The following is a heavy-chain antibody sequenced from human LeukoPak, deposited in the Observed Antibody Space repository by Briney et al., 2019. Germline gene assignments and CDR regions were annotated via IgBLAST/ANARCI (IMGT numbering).Heavy chain of an antibody. CDR2: INHSGST. CDR1: GGSFSGYY. D-gene: IGHD6-13*01. CDR3: ARGFQQLASL. Sequence: SETLSLTCAVYGGSFSGYYWSWIRQPPGKGLEWIGEINHSGSTNYNPSFKSRVTISVDTSKNQFSLKLSSVTAADTAVYYCARGFQQLASLWGQGTLVTVSS. V-gene: IGHV4-34*01. J-gene: IGHJ4*02.